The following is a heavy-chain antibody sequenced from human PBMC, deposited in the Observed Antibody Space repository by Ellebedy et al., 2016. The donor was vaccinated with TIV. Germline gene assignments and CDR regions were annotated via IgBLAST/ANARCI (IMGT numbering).Heavy chain of an antibody. D-gene: IGHD3-10*01. CDR3: ARGTYYYASGTYNDYYFDMDV. J-gene: IGHJ6*02. CDR1: GGSISSDD. Sequence: SETLSLTXTVSGGSISSDDWSWIRQPPGKGLEWIGHIYYSGSTNYNPSLKSRVTISLDTSKNQFSLRLSSVTAADTAVYYCARGTYYYASGTYNDYYFDMDVWGQGTTVTVYS. CDR2: IYYSGST. V-gene: IGHV4-59*01.